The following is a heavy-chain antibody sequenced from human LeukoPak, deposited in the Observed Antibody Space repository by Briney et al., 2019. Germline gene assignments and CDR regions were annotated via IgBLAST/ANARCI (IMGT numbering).Heavy chain of an antibody. Sequence: GGSLRLSCAASGFTFSSYSMNCVRQAPGKGLEWVSYISSSSSTIYYADSVKGRFTISRDNAKNSLYLQMNSLRAEDTAVYYCARGGALIAAADSDWGQGTLVTVSS. J-gene: IGHJ4*02. CDR3: ARGGALIAAADSD. CDR1: GFTFSSYS. CDR2: ISSSSSTI. V-gene: IGHV3-48*04. D-gene: IGHD6-13*01.